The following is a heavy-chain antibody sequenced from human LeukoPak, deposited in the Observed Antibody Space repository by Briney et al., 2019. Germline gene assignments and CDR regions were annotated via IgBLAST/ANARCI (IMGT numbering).Heavy chain of an antibody. CDR1: GFIFDNYA. CDR2: ISGDGGST. D-gene: IGHD6-19*01. CDR3: ARESETSGWYDY. V-gene: IGHV3-43*02. J-gene: IGHJ4*02. Sequence: GSLRLSCAAPGFIFDNYAIHWVRQAPGKGLEWVSLISGDGGSTFYADSVRGRFTISRDNTRKSLSLQMSSLRSQDTALYYCARESETSGWYDYWGQGTLVTVSS.